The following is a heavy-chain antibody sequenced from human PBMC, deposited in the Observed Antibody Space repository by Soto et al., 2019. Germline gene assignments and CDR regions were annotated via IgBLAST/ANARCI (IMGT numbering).Heavy chain of an antibody. D-gene: IGHD2-2*01. V-gene: IGHV1-18*01. J-gene: IGHJ4*02. Sequence: GASVKVSCKASGYTFTSYGISWVRQAPGQGLEWMGWISAYNGNTNYAQKLQGRVTMTTDTSTSTAYMELRSLRSDDTAVYYCARDMMEGYCSSTSCFQYFDYWGQGTLVTVS. CDR1: GYTFTSYG. CDR3: ARDMMEGYCSSTSCFQYFDY. CDR2: ISAYNGNT.